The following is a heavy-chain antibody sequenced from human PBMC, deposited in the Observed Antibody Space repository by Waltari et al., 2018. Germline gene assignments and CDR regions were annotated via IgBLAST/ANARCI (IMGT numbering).Heavy chain of an antibody. Sequence: QVQLVESGGGVVQPGRSLRLSCAASGFTFSSYGMHWVRQAPGKGREWVAVISYDGSNKYYADAVKGRFTISRDNSKNTLYLQMNSLRAEDTAVYYCAKWGGRGYNVDYYYYGMDVWGQGTTVTVSS. J-gene: IGHJ6*02. CDR3: AKWGGRGYNVDYYYYGMDV. D-gene: IGHD3-22*01. CDR2: ISYDGSNK. CDR1: GFTFSSYG. V-gene: IGHV3-30*18.